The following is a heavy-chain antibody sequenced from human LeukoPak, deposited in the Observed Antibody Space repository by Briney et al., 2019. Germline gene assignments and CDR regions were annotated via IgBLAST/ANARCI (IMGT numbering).Heavy chain of an antibody. CDR1: WFTFNRYL. D-gene: IGHD1-26*01. CDR2: ISTDGRSP. V-gene: IGHV3-74*01. CDR3: VRGMGD. Sequence: GGSLRLSFAASWFTFNRYLMHWVRPPPGKGLVWVSRISTDGRSPNYADSVKGRFTISTDNAKNALYLQMNILRVEDTAVYYCVRGMGDWGQGTLVTVSS. J-gene: IGHJ4*02.